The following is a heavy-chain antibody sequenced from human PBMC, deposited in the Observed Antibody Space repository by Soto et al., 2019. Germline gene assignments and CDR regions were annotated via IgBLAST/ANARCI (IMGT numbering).Heavy chain of an antibody. Sequence: QVQLVQSGVEVKKPGASVKVSCKTSGYTFTTYAISWVRQAPGQGLEWMGWINTYNGNTNYAQKLQGRVTMSTDASTSTAYMELRSLRSDETAVYYCARDRGGGGDYAPYNYWGQGTLVTVSS. CDR2: INTYNGNT. D-gene: IGHD4-17*01. V-gene: IGHV1-18*01. CDR1: GYTFTTYA. CDR3: ARDRGGGGDYAPYNY. J-gene: IGHJ4*02.